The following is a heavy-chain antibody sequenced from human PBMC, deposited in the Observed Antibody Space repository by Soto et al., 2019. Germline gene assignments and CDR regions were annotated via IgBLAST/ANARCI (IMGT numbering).Heavy chain of an antibody. J-gene: IGHJ6*02. V-gene: IGHV3-15*07. D-gene: IGHD5-12*01. CDR3: TTTLYSGYDYFIGMDV. CDR2: IKSKTDGGTT. Sequence: PGGSLRLSCAASGFTFSNAWMNWVRQAPGKGLEWVGRIKSKTDGGTTDYAAPVKGRFTISRDDSKNTQYLQMNSLKTEDTAVYYCTTTLYSGYDYFIGMDVWGQGTTVTVSS. CDR1: GFTFSNAW.